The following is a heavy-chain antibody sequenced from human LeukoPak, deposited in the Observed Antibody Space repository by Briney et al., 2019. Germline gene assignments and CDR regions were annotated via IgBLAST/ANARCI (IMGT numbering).Heavy chain of an antibody. CDR3: ARLTGYSSESWFDP. J-gene: IGHJ5*02. Sequence: ASVKVSCKASGYSFTSYGINWVRQAPGQGLEWMGWISAYNGNTNYAQKLQGRVTMTTDTSTSTAYMELRSLRSDDTAVYYCARLTGYSSESWFDPWGQGTLVTVSS. D-gene: IGHD3-9*01. V-gene: IGHV1-18*01. CDR2: ISAYNGNT. CDR1: GYSFTSYG.